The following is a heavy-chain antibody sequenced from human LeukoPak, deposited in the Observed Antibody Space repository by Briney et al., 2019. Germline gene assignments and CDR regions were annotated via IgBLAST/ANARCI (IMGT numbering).Heavy chain of an antibody. CDR2: IYYSGST. Sequence: PSETLSLTCTVSGGSISSSSYYWGWIRQPPGKGLEWIGSIYYSGSTYYNPSLKSRVTISVDTSKNQFSLKLSSVTAADTAVYYCASLRRYQLPYYYYYYYMDVWGKGATVTVSS. CDR3: ASLRRYQLPYYYYYYYMDV. D-gene: IGHD2-2*01. CDR1: GGSISSSSYY. J-gene: IGHJ6*03. V-gene: IGHV4-39*01.